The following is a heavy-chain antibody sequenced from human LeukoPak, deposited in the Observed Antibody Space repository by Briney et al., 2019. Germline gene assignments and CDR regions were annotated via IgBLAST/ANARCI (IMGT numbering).Heavy chain of an antibody. CDR2: ISGSGGST. Sequence: PGGSLRLSCAASGFTFSSYGMSWVRQAPGKGLEWVSGISGSGGSTYYADSVKGRFTISRDNSKNTLYLQMNSLRAEDTAVYYCARDRYLWLRAFDIWGQGTMVTVSS. CDR1: GFTFSSYG. D-gene: IGHD5-18*01. CDR3: ARDRYLWLRAFDI. J-gene: IGHJ3*02. V-gene: IGHV3-23*01.